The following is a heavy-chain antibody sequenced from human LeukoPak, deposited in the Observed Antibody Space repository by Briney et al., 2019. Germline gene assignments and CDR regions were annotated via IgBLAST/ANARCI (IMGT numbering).Heavy chain of an antibody. Sequence: SQTLSLTCAISGDSVSSISVACNWIRQSPSRGLEWLGRTYYRSKWYYEYAVSVKSRINISPDTFKNQFSLQLTSVTPEDTAVYYCSLARSEYHYGMDVWGQGTTVTVSS. J-gene: IGHJ6*02. CDR2: TYYRSKWYY. CDR3: SLARSEYHYGMDV. CDR1: GDSVSSISVA. V-gene: IGHV6-1*01.